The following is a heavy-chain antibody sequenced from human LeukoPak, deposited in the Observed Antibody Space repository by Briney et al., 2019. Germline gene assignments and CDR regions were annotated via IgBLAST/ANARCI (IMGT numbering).Heavy chain of an antibody. D-gene: IGHD3-22*01. J-gene: IGHJ6*02. Sequence: GGSLRLSCAASGFTFSSYAMSWVRQAPGKGLEWVSAISGSGGSTYYADSVKGRFTISRDNAKNSLYLQMNSLRAEDTAVYYCARDWGYYYDTPYYYGMDFWGQGTTVTVSS. CDR2: ISGSGGST. V-gene: IGHV3-23*01. CDR3: ARDWGYYYDTPYYYGMDF. CDR1: GFTFSSYA.